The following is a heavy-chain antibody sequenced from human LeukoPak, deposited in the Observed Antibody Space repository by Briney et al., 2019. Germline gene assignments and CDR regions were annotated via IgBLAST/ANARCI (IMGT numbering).Heavy chain of an antibody. CDR2: ISAYNGNT. CDR3: ARREDYYDSSGYYPFDY. D-gene: IGHD3-22*01. Sequence: ASVKVSCKASGYTFTSYGISWVRQAPGQGLEWMGWISAYNGNTNYAQKLQGRVTMTTDTSTSTAYMELRSLRSDDTAVYYCARREDYYDSSGYYPFDYWGQGTLVTVSS. V-gene: IGHV1-18*01. J-gene: IGHJ4*02. CDR1: GYTFTSYG.